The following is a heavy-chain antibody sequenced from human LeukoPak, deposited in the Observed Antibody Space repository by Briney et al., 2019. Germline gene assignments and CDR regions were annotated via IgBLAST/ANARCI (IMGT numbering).Heavy chain of an antibody. CDR2: IYYSGST. CDR1: GGSISSYY. Sequence: PSETLSLTCTVSGGSISSYYGSWIRQPPGKGLGWIGYIYYSGSTNYNPSLKSRVTISVDTSKKQFSLKLRSVTAADTAVYYCARRVLYSGSYFDYLGQGTLVTVSS. CDR3: ARRVLYSGSYFDY. V-gene: IGHV4-59*12. J-gene: IGHJ4*02. D-gene: IGHD1-26*01.